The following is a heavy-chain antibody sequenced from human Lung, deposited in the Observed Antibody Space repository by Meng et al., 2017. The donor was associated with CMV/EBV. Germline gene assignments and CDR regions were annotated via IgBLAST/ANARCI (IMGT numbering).Heavy chain of an antibody. Sequence: GGSLRLXCAASGFTFSGYNMHWVRQAPGKGLEWVSSISTSATYIYYADSVKGRFTISRVNAKNSLFLQMNSLRAEDTAVYYCAGHYDILTGVSAWGHGTLVTVSS. CDR1: GFTFSGYN. V-gene: IGHV3-21*06. CDR3: AGHYDILTGVSA. J-gene: IGHJ5*01. D-gene: IGHD3-9*01. CDR2: ISTSATYI.